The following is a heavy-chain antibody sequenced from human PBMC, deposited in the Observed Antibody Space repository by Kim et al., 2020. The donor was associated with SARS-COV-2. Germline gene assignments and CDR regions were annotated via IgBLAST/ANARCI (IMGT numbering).Heavy chain of an antibody. D-gene: IGHD6-13*01. V-gene: IGHV3-15*01. Sequence: APVKGRFTSSRDDSKNPLYLQMNSLKTEDTAVYYCTTDAPSYSSSWRRDYWGQGTLVTVSS. CDR3: TTDAPSYSSSWRRDY. J-gene: IGHJ4*02.